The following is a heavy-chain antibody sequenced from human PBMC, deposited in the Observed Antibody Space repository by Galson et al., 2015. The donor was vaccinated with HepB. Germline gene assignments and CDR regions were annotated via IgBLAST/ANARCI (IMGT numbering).Heavy chain of an antibody. CDR1: GFTFSTYW. D-gene: IGHD7-27*01. Sequence: SLRLSCAASGFTFSTYWMTWVRQTPGKGLEWVAYPTQGGNARGYVDSVKGRFTISRDNAENSLYLQMNSHRAEDTAVYYCARHRWGALDIWGPGTMVTVSS. J-gene: IGHJ3*02. V-gene: IGHV3-7*03. CDR2: PTQGGNAR. CDR3: ARHRWGALDI.